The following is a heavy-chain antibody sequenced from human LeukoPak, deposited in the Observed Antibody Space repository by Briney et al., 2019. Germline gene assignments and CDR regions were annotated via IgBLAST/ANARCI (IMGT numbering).Heavy chain of an antibody. CDR2: MYYSGSS. CDR1: GGSISSSSYY. CDR3: ARHPGRGYSYGYYFDY. J-gene: IGHJ4*02. Sequence: PSETLSLTCIVSGGSISSSSYYWGWIRQPPGKGLEWIGSMYYSGSSYYNPSLKSRVTISVDTSKNQFSLKLSSVTAADTAVYYCARHPGRGYSYGYYFDYWGQGTLVTVSS. D-gene: IGHD5-18*01. V-gene: IGHV4-39*01.